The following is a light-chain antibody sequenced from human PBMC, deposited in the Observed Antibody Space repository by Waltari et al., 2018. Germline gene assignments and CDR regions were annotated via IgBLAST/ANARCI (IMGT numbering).Light chain of an antibody. Sequence: EIVLTQSPGTLSLSPGERATLSCRASQSVSSSYLAWYQQKPGQAPRLLIYGASSRATGIPDRFSGSGSGTDFTLTISGLQPEEFATYYCQQSYSSPPTFGQGTKVEV. CDR2: GAS. CDR1: QSVSSSY. CDR3: QQSYSSPPT. V-gene: IGKV3-20*01. J-gene: IGKJ1*01.